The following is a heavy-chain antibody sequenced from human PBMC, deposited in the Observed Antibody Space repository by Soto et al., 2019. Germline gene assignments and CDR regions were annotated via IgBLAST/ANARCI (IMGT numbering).Heavy chain of an antibody. Sequence: GXLRLYCASSGFXFSSYSMNWVRHAPGKGLEFVSSISSSSSYIYYADSVKGLFTISRDNAKNSLYLQRNSLRAEDTAVYYCARDISIAAAGTDYYYYYGMDVWGQGTTLTVS. CDR2: ISSSSSYI. CDR3: ARDISIAAAGTDYYYYYGMDV. V-gene: IGHV3-21*01. CDR1: GFXFSSYS. J-gene: IGHJ6*02. D-gene: IGHD6-13*01.